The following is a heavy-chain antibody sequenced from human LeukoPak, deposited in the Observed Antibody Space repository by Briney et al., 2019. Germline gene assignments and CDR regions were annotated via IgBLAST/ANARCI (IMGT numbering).Heavy chain of an antibody. V-gene: IGHV4-59*11. D-gene: IGHD1-7*01. CDR3: ARGNYVDWFDP. Sequence: PSETLSLTCTVSGGSFSNHYWSWIRQPPGKGLEWIGYIYHTGSTNYNPSLKSRVTISVDTSKNQFSLKLGSVTAADTAVYYCARGNYVDWFDPWGQGTQVTVSS. CDR1: GGSFSNHY. J-gene: IGHJ5*02. CDR2: IYHTGST.